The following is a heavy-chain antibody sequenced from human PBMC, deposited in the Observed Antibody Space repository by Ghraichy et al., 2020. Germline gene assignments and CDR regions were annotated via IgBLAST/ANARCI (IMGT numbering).Heavy chain of an antibody. V-gene: IGHV3-23*01. J-gene: IGHJ3*01. D-gene: IGHD6-19*01. Sequence: GESLNISCAASGFTFSSYVMSWVRQVPGKGLEWVSAISGSGGSTYYADSVKGRLTISRENSKNRLYLQVNSLRAEDTATYYCAKDLTPRPFGSGWYIDAFDLWGQGTMVTVSS. CDR1: GFTFSSYV. CDR2: ISGSGGST. CDR3: AKDLTPRPFGSGWYIDAFDL.